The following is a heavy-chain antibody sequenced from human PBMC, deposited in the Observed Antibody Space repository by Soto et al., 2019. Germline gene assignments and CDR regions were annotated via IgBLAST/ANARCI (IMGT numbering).Heavy chain of an antibody. CDR2: INHSGST. J-gene: IGHJ6*02. CDR3: ARGQAGSYYYYYGMEV. V-gene: IGHV4-34*01. Sequence: PSETLSLTCAVYGGSFSGYYWSWIRQPPGKGLEWIGEINHSGSTNYNPSLKSRVTISVDTSKNQFSLKLSSVTAADTAVYYCARGQAGSYYYYYGMEVWGQRTTVTVSS. D-gene: IGHD3-10*01. CDR1: GGSFSGYY.